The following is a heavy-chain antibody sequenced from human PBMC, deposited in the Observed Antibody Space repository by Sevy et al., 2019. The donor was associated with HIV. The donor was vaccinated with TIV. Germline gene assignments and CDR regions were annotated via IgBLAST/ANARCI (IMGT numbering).Heavy chain of an antibody. Sequence: SETLSLTCNVSGGSISSSSYYWDWIRQPPGKGLEWIGSIYYSGDTYYNPSLKSRVTISVDTSKNQFSLKLSSVTAADTAVYHCARRLNGDYVGWFDPWGQGTLVTVSS. V-gene: IGHV4-39*01. CDR2: IYYSGDT. CDR3: ARRLNGDYVGWFDP. J-gene: IGHJ5*02. CDR1: GGSISSSSYY. D-gene: IGHD4-17*01.